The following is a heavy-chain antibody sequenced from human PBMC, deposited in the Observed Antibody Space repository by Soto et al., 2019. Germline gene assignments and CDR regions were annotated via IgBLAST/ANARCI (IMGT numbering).Heavy chain of an antibody. CDR1: GFSLSTSEVY. V-gene: IGHV2-5*02. J-gene: IGHJ4*02. D-gene: IGHD6-13*01. CDR3: GHSTRLEAAGLVDY. CDR2: FWDSDK. Sequence: QITLKESGPTLVKPTQTLTLTCTVSGFSLSTSEVYVGWLRQPRGKALEWLVFWDSDKRYNPSLKTRLTITKDTSQNQVVLTMTNMDPVDTATYYCGHSTRLEAAGLVDYWGQGTLVTVSS.